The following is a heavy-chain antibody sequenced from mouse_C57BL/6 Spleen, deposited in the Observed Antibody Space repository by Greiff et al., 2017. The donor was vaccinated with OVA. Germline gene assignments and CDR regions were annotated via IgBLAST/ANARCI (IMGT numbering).Heavy chain of an antibody. V-gene: IGHV1-5*01. D-gene: IGHD2-5*01. CDR1: GYTFTSYW. J-gene: IGHJ3*01. CDR3: AYYSNYRGFAY. CDR2: IYPGNSDP. Sequence: VQLQQSGTVLARPGASVKMSCKTSGYTFTSYWMHWVKQRPGQGLEWIGAIYPGNSDPSYNQKFKGKAKLTAVTSASTAYMELSSLTNEDSAVYYCAYYSNYRGFAYWGQGTLVTVSA.